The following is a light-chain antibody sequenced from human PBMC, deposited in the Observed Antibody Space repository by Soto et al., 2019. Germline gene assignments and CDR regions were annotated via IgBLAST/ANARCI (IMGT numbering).Light chain of an antibody. CDR1: QSISSW. V-gene: IGKV1-5*01. CDR3: QQYSSHDLLT. Sequence: DIQMTQSPSTLSASVADRVTITCRASQSISSWLAWYQQKPGKAPKLLIYDASSLESGVPSRFSGSGSGTEFTLAISSLQPDDFATYYCQQYSSHDLLTFGGGTKVDIK. CDR2: DAS. J-gene: IGKJ4*01.